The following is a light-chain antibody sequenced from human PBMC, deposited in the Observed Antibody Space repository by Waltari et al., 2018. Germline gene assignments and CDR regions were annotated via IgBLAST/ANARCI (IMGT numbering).Light chain of an antibody. J-gene: IGKJ1*01. Sequence: AIRMTQSPSSFSASTGDRVTITCRASQGISSYLAWYQQKPGKAPKLLIYAESTLQSGVPSRFSGSGSGTDFTLKISRVEAEDVGVYYCMQGTHWPPKFGQGTKVEMK. CDR1: QGISSY. CDR2: AES. V-gene: IGKV1-8*01. CDR3: MQGTHWPPK.